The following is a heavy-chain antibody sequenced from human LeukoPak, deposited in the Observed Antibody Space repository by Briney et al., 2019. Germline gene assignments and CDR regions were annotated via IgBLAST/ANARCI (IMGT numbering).Heavy chain of an antibody. J-gene: IGHJ4*02. CDR3: VREHCSGGSCYLDY. CDR2: IGTAGDT. Sequence: PGGSLRLSCAASGFTFSNYDMHWVRQAAGKGLEWVSAIGTAGDTYYPGSVKGRFTISRENAKNSLYLQMNSLRAGDTAVYYCVREHCSGGSCYLDYWGQGTLVTVSS. D-gene: IGHD2-15*01. V-gene: IGHV3-13*01. CDR1: GFTFSNYD.